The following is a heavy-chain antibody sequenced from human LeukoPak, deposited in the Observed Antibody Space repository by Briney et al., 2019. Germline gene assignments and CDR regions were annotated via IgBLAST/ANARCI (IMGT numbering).Heavy chain of an antibody. CDR1: GLTFSSYE. CDR3: ARVRRGGWGRDYYYGMDV. V-gene: IGHV3-48*03. CDR2: ISSSGNSI. Sequence: GGSLRLSCAASGLTFSSYEMNWVRQAPGKGLEWVSYISSSGNSIYYADSVKGRFTISRDNAKNSLYLQMNSLRAEDTAVYYCARVRRGGWGRDYYYGMDVWGKGTTVTVSS. J-gene: IGHJ6*04. D-gene: IGHD6-19*01.